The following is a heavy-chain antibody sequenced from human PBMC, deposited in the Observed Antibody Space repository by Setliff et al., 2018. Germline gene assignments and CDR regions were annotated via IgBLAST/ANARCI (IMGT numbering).Heavy chain of an antibody. CDR3: ARSSAPSVVRAADFDY. D-gene: IGHD3-10*02. J-gene: IGHJ4*02. V-gene: IGHV1-18*01. Sequence: ASVKVSCKTSGFMFSTYGLSWVRQAPGQGPEWIGCISGFTGDTHYAPKFQDRVILTIDESSTTAHMELRSLTSDDTAFYYCARSSAPSVVRAADFDYWGQGTLVTVSS. CDR1: GFMFSTYG. CDR2: ISGFTGDT.